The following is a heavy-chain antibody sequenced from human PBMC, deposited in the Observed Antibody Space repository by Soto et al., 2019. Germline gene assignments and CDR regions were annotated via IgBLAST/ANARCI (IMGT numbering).Heavy chain of an antibody. CDR3: ARDQLILPAHDFFYGSDV. V-gene: IGHV3-7*03. Sequence: GGSLRLSCEVSGFTLSMYSMTWVRQAPGEGPEWVAKIPQEGSDGHYVDSVKGRFTISRDNAKNSVYLQMNSLRAEDTAVYYCARDQLILPAHDFFYGSDVWGQGAKVTVSS. J-gene: IGHJ6*02. CDR1: GFTLSMYS. CDR2: IPQEGSDG. D-gene: IGHD2-21*02.